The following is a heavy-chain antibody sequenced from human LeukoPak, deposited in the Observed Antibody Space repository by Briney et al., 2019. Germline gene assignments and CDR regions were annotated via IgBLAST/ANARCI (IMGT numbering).Heavy chain of an antibody. Sequence: GGSLRLSCAASGFTFSSYEMNWVRQAPGKGLEWVSYISSSGSTIYYADSVKGRFTISRDNAKNSLYLQMNSPRAEDTAVYYCAKSSTFYYYYSMDVWGKGTTVTVSS. J-gene: IGHJ6*03. V-gene: IGHV3-48*03. CDR1: GFTFSSYE. CDR3: AKSSTFYYYYSMDV. CDR2: ISSSGSTI.